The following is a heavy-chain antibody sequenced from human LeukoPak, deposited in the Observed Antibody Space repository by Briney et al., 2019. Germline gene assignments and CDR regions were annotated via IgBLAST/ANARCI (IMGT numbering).Heavy chain of an antibody. CDR2: IYSGGNT. J-gene: IGHJ3*02. D-gene: IGHD2-15*01. Sequence: GGSLRLSCAASGFTVSSNYMSWVRQAPGKGLEWISVIYSGGNTYYADSVKGRFTISRDNSKNTLYLQMNSLRAEDTAVYYCASQVVVVAAYNDAFDIWGQGTMVTVSS. CDR3: ASQVVVVAAYNDAFDI. CDR1: GFTVSSNY. V-gene: IGHV3-53*01.